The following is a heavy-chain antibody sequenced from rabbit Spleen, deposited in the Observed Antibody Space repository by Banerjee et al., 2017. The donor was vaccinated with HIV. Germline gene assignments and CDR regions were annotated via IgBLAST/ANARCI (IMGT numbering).Heavy chain of an antibody. CDR3: ARDSGTSFSSYGMDL. V-gene: IGHV1S40*01. Sequence: QSLEESGGDLVKPGASLTLTCTASGVSFSSNYYMCWVRQAPGKGLEWIACIDTGSSGFTYFASWAKGRFTISKTSSTTVTLQVTSLTAADTATYFCARDSGTSFSSYGMDLWGQGTLVTFS. CDR1: GVSFSSNYY. J-gene: IGHJ6*01. CDR2: IDTGSSGFT. D-gene: IGHD8-1*01.